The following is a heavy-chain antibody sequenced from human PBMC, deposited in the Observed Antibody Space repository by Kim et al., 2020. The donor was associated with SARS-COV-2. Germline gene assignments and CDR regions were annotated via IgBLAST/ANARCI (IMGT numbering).Heavy chain of an antibody. J-gene: IGHJ5*02. CDR1: GYTFTSYA. Sequence: ASVKVSCKASGYTFTSYAMNWVRQAPGQGLEWMGWINTNTGNPTYAQGFTGRFVFSLDTSVSTAYLQISSLKAEDTAVYYCARDLGLGQQLGLVGWFDPWGQGTLVTVSS. CDR2: INTNTGNP. V-gene: IGHV7-4-1*02. D-gene: IGHD6-13*01. CDR3: ARDLGLGQQLGLVGWFDP.